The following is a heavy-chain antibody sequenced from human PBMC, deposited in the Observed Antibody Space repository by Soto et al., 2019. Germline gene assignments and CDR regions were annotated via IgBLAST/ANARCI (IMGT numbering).Heavy chain of an antibody. Sequence: SETLSLTCTVSGGSISTSSYYWGWVRQPPGKGLEWLGSIYYCESTYSNPSLKSRVTVSVDTSKNQFSLNLKSVTAADTAVYYCARHRITIFGVVISGSNWLDPWGQGTLVTVSS. J-gene: IGHJ5*02. V-gene: IGHV4-39*01. D-gene: IGHD3-3*01. CDR3: ARHRITIFGVVISGSNWLDP. CDR2: IYYCEST. CDR1: GGSISTSSYY.